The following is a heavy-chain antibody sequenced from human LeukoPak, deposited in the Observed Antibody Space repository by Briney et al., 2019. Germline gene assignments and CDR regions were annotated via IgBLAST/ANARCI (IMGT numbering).Heavy chain of an antibody. D-gene: IGHD3-22*01. J-gene: IGHJ4*02. CDR3: AKRAYYDTSGLRAPFDN. Sequence: PGGSLRLSCAASGFTFSSYAMSWVRQAPGKGLEWVSAVSGNGGNTYYADSVKGRFTISRDNSKNTLYLQMISLRAEDTAVYYCAKRAYYDTSGLRAPFDNWGQGTLVTVSS. V-gene: IGHV3-23*01. CDR2: VSGNGGNT. CDR1: GFTFSSYA.